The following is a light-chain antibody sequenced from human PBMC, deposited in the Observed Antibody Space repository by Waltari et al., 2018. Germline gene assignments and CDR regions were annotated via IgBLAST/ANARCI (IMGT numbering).Light chain of an antibody. CDR2: EDS. CDR3: CSYAGSFTLI. CDR1: SSDAGSYNL. Sequence: QSALTQPASVSGSPGQSITLSCTGTSSDAGSYNLVSWYQEHPGKAPKLMIYEDSKRPSGVSNRFSGSKSGNTASLTISGLQAEDEADYYCCSYAGSFTLIFGGGTKLTVL. V-gene: IGLV2-23*01. J-gene: IGLJ2*01.